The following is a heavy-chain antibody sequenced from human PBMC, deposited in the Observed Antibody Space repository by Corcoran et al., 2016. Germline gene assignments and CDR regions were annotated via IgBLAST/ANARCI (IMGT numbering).Heavy chain of an antibody. CDR1: GFTFSTYG. CDR3: AKDMAYTTAVPVDP. J-gene: IGHJ5*02. D-gene: IGHD4-17*01. V-gene: IGHV3-30*18. Sequence: QVQLVESGGGVVQPGRSLRLSCAASGFTFSTYGMHWVRQAPGKGLEWVAVISYDGSDKYYADSVKGRFTISRDNSKNTLYLQMNSLRGEDTAVYYCAKDMAYTTAVPVDPWGQGTLVTVSS. CDR2: ISYDGSDK.